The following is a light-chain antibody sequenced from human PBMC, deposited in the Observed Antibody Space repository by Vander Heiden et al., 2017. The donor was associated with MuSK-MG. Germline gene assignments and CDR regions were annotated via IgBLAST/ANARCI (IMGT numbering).Light chain of an antibody. CDR2: DVS. J-gene: IGLJ2*01. CDR3: CSYASSYTLV. Sequence: QSALTQPRSVSGSPGQSVTISCTGTSRDFGGYNYVSWDQQHPAKAPKLMIYDVSKRPAGVPDRFSGSKAGNTASLTISGLQAEDEADYYCCSYASSYTLVFGGGTKLTVL. V-gene: IGLV2-11*01. CDR1: SRDFGGYNY.